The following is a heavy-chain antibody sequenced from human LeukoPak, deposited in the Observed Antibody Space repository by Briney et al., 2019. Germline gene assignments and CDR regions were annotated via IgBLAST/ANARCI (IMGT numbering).Heavy chain of an antibody. CDR3: AKGYSSGWYFFDN. V-gene: IGHV3-23*01. J-gene: IGHJ4*02. CDR2: ISGSGGST. CDR1: GFTFSSCA. D-gene: IGHD6-19*01. Sequence: GGSLRLSCAASGFTFSSCAMNWVRQAPGKGLEWVSAISGSGGSTHYADSVKGRFTISRDDSKNTLYLQMNSLRAEDTAVYYCAKGYSSGWYFFDNWGQGILVTVSS.